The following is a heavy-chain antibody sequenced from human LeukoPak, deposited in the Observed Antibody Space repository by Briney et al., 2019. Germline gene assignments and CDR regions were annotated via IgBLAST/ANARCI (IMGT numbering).Heavy chain of an antibody. D-gene: IGHD3-10*01. V-gene: IGHV4-34*01. CDR3: ARDFQYYYGSGSSYNWFDR. J-gene: IGHJ5*02. CDR1: GGALSDYC. CDR2: ITHSGST. Sequence: AESLSLTCAVYGGALSDYCWSWVRQPPGEGLEWIGEITHSGSTNYNASLRSRVIISVGTCKNQFSLKVRSVTAADTAVYYCARDFQYYYGSGSSYNWFDRGGQGTLVTVSS.